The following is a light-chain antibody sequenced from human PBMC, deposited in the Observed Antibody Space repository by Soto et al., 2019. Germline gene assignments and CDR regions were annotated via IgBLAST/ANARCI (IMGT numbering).Light chain of an antibody. J-gene: IGKJ1*01. CDR1: QSMNDW. V-gene: IGKV1-5*01. CDR3: RRYNAFSQT. Sequence: DIQMTQSPSTLSASVGDRVTITCRASQSMNDWLAWYQQKPGKAPTVLIYDASSLQSGVPSRFSGSGSGTEFTLTIGSLQPDDVATYYCRRYNAFSQTFGQGTKVEI. CDR2: DAS.